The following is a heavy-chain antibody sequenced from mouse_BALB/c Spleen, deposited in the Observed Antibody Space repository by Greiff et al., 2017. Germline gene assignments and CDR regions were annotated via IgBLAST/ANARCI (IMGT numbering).Heavy chain of an antibody. Sequence: QVQLQQSGAELVRPGTSVKVSCKASGYAFTNYLIEWVKQRPGQGLEWIGVINPGSGGTNYNEKFKGKATLTADKSSSTAYMQLSSLTSDDSAVYFCAREGKSYWGQGTTLTVSS. V-gene: IGHV1-54*01. J-gene: IGHJ2*01. CDR1: GYAFTNYL. CDR2: INPGSGGT. CDR3: AREGKSY.